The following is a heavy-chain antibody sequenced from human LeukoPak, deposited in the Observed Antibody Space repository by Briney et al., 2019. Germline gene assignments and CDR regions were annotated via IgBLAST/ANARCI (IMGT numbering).Heavy chain of an antibody. V-gene: IGHV3-53*01. D-gene: IGHD1-26*01. CDR1: GFTVSLNY. CDR3: ARPHSGSYQYAFDA. J-gene: IGHJ3*01. Sequence: GGSLRLSCAVSGFTVSLNYMSWFRQAPGKGLEWVSVIFGGGSTYYADSVKGRFTFSRDNSENAVYLQMNSLRADGTAVYYCARPHSGSYQYAFDAWGQGTMVTVSS. CDR2: IFGGGST.